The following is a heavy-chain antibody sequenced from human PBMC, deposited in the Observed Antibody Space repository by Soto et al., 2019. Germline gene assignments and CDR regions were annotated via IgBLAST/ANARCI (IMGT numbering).Heavy chain of an antibody. V-gene: IGHV3-48*01. J-gene: IGHJ6*02. D-gene: IGHD2-2*01. CDR2: ISSSSSTI. Sequence: EVQLVESGGGLVQPGGSLRLSCAASGFTFSSYSMNWVRQAPGKGLEWVSYISSSSSTIYYADSVKGRFTISRDNAKNSLYLQMNSLRAEDTAVYYCARDYVGAYCSSTSCYPDYYYGMDVWGQGTTVTVSS. CDR3: ARDYVGAYCSSTSCYPDYYYGMDV. CDR1: GFTFSSYS.